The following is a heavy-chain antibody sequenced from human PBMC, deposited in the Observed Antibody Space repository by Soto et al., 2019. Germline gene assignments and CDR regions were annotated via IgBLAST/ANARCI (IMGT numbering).Heavy chain of an antibody. D-gene: IGHD3-9*01. CDR1: GYTFNTYA. J-gene: IGHJ6*02. V-gene: IGHV1-3*01. CDR2: INAGNGNT. CDR3: ATEGQCREYYDIGCPYGMDV. Sequence: GASVKLSCTASGYTFNTYATHWVRQAPGHRLEWMGWINAGNGNTKYSQKFQGRVTITRDTSASTAYMELSSLRSEDTAVYYCATEGQCREYYDIGCPYGMDVWGQGTTVTVSS.